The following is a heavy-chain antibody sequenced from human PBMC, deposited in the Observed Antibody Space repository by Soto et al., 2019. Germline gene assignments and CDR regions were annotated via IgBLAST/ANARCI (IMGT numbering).Heavy chain of an antibody. V-gene: IGHV4-39*01. J-gene: IGHJ1*01. Sequence: SETLSLTCTVSGGSINSGSSYYWAWIRQPPGKGLEWIGSIYYSGSTYYNPSLKSRVTISVDTSKNQFSLKLNSLTAADTAVYYCARGSLVLRYFDWFEYFQHWGQGTLVTVSS. CDR1: GGSINSGSSYY. CDR3: ARGSLVLRYFDWFEYFQH. D-gene: IGHD3-9*01. CDR2: IYYSGST.